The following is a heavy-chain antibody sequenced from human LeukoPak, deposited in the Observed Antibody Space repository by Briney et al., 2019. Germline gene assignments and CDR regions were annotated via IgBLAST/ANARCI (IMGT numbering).Heavy chain of an antibody. Sequence: GGSLRLSCAASGFIFSNSAMTWVRQAPGKGLEWVSTISGSADSTYYAASVKGRFTIYKDRAKNTLYMEMSSLRADDTAIYYCAKDMGSRATNLDYWGQGTLVTVSS. J-gene: IGHJ4*02. CDR3: AKDMGSRATNLDY. V-gene: IGHV3-23*01. D-gene: IGHD1-26*01. CDR2: ISGSADST. CDR1: GFIFSNSA.